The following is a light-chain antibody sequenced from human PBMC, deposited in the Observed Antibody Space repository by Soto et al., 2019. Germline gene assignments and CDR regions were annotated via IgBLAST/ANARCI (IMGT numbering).Light chain of an antibody. V-gene: IGKV3-20*01. CDR2: GAS. CDR1: QSVSSSQ. J-gene: IGKJ2*01. Sequence: EIVLTQSPGTLSLSPGESATLSCRASQSVSSSQVAWYQQKPGQAPRLLIYGASNRATGIPDKFSGVGSETDFTLTISRLEPEDFAVYYCQQYDTSPHTFGQWTKLEIK. CDR3: QQYDTSPHT.